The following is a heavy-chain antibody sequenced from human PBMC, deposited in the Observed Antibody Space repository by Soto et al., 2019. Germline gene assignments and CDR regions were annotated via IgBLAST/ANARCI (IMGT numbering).Heavy chain of an antibody. Sequence: GGSLRLSCAASGFTVSGNYMSWVRQAPGKGLEWVSLIYSGGSTYYADSVKGRFTISRDNSKNTLYLQMNSLRAEDTAVYYCAAHSGSKSYFCDWGQGALVTVSS. CDR3: AAHSGSKSYFCD. V-gene: IGHV3-53*01. CDR2: IYSGGST. CDR1: GFTVSGNY. D-gene: IGHD6-6*01. J-gene: IGHJ4*02.